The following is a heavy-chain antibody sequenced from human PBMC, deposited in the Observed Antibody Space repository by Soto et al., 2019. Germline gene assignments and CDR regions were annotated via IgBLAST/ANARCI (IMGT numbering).Heavy chain of an antibody. CDR1: GFTFSHYA. CDR2: MSYDGSNE. CDR3: AKDGSHNCDY. V-gene: IGHV3-30*18. J-gene: IGHJ4*02. D-gene: IGHD1-26*01. Sequence: QVQLVESGGGVVQPGRSLRLSCAASGFTFSHYAMHWVRQAPGKGLEWVALMSYDGSNEYYADSVKGRFTISRDNSKNTLYMQMNSLRAADTAVYYCAKDGSHNCDYWGQGTLVTVSS.